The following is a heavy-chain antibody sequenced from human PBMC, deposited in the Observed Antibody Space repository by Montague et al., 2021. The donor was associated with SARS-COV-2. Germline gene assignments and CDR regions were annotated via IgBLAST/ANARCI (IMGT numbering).Heavy chain of an antibody. J-gene: IGHJ4*02. CDR3: ARYGSYFEH. V-gene: IGHV4-59*03. CDR2: IYYSRST. Sequence: SETLSLTCTVSGGSINNYYWSWIRQPPGKGLEWIGYIYYSRSTEYIPSLKSRVTMSIDTSKYQFSLMLGSVTAADTAVYYCARYGSYFEHWGQGTLVTVSS. D-gene: IGHD1-26*01. CDR1: GGSINNYY.